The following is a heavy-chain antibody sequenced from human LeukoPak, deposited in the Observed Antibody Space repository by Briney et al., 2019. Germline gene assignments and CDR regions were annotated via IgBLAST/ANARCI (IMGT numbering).Heavy chain of an antibody. Sequence: GGSLRLSCAASGFSITDHYMDWVRQAPGNGLEWVGRTRNKPNGYTTDYGTSVKGRFTVSRDDSENSLYLQMNSLKTEDTAVYYCTRVRHGDYFDYWGQGTLVTVSS. J-gene: IGHJ4*02. V-gene: IGHV3-72*01. CDR3: TRVRHGDYFDY. CDR2: TRNKPNGYTT. D-gene: IGHD4-17*01. CDR1: GFSITDHY.